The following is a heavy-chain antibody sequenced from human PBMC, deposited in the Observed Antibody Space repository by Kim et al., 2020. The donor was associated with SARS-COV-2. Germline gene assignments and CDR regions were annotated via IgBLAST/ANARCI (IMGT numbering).Heavy chain of an antibody. D-gene: IGHD3-10*01. CDR2: IYHSGST. Sequence: SETLSLTCAVSGGSISSSNWWSWVRQPPGKGLEWIGEIYHSGSTNYNPSLKSRVTISVDKSKNQFSLKLSSVTAADTAVYYCAVHIAMVRGVIPPPGAFDIWGQGTMVTVSS. CDR1: GGSISSSNW. V-gene: IGHV4-4*02. J-gene: IGHJ3*02. CDR3: AVHIAMVRGVIPPPGAFDI.